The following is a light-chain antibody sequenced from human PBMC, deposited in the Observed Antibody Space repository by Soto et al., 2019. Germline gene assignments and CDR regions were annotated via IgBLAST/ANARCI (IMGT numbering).Light chain of an antibody. CDR1: SSNIGAGYD. J-gene: IGLJ2*01. V-gene: IGLV1-40*01. Sequence: QSALTQPPSVSGAPGQRVTISCTGSSSNIGAGYDVHWYQQLPGTAPKLLIYGNSNRPSGVPDRFSGSKSGTSASLAITGLQAEDEADYYCQSYDSSLSGFVVSGGGTKLTVL. CDR3: QSYDSSLSGFVV. CDR2: GNS.